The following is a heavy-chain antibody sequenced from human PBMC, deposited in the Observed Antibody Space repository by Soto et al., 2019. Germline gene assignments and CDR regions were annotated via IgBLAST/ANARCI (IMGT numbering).Heavy chain of an antibody. CDR1: GGTFSSYA. D-gene: IGHD1-7*01. Sequence: SVKVSCKASGGTFSSYAISWVRQAPGQGLEWMGGIIPIFGTANYAQKFQGRVTITADESTSTAYMELSSLRSEDTAVYYCATRHNNWNYLLLDWGQGTMVTVSS. J-gene: IGHJ3*01. V-gene: IGHV1-69*13. CDR3: ATRHNNWNYLLLD. CDR2: IIPIFGTA.